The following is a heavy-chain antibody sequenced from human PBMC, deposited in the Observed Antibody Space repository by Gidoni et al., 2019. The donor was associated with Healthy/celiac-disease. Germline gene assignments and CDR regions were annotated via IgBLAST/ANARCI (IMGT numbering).Heavy chain of an antibody. CDR2: ISYDGSNK. V-gene: IGHV3-30*04. CDR1: GFTFSSYA. J-gene: IGHJ3*02. CDR3: ARAYQLLWEAFDI. D-gene: IGHD2-2*01. Sequence: QVQLVESGGGVVQPGRSLRLSCAASGFTFSSYAMHWVRQAPGKGLEWVAVISYDGSNKYYADSVKGRFTISRDNSKNTLYLQMNSLRAEDTAVYYCARAYQLLWEAFDIWGQGTMVTVSS.